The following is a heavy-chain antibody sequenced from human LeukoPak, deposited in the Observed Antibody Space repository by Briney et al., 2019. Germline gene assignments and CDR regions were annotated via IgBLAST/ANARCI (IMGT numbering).Heavy chain of an antibody. V-gene: IGHV3-23*01. Sequence: ISGSGSTTYYAASVRRLFTISRDNSKNTLYLQMNSLRAEDTAVYYCAKVVHYYDSSGYSEYWGQGTLVTXXS. CDR2: ISGSGSTT. D-gene: IGHD3-22*01. CDR3: AKVVHYYDSSGYSEY. J-gene: IGHJ4*02.